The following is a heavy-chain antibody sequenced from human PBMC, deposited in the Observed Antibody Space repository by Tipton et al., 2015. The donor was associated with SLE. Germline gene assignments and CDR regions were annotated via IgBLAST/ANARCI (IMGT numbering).Heavy chain of an antibody. CDR2: IYYSGST. J-gene: IGHJ6*02. V-gene: IGHV4-59*08. Sequence: TLSLTCTVSGGSISSHYWSWIRQPPGKGLEWIGYIYYSGSTNYNPSLKSRVTISVDTSKNQFSLKLSSVTAADTAVYYRARVDEYYYYGMDVWGQGTTVTVSS. CDR3: ARVDEYYYYGMDV. CDR1: GGSISSHY.